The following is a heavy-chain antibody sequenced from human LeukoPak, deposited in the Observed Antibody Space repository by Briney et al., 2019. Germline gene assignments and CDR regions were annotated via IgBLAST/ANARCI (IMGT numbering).Heavy chain of an antibody. CDR1: GFTFSSHW. J-gene: IGHJ4*02. CDR3: AKDLLAGYSGYVIVD. CDR2: IKYDASST. D-gene: IGHD5-12*01. Sequence: PGGSLRLSCADSGFTFSSHWMHWVRQAPGKGLVWVSRIKYDASSTSYADSVKGRFTISRDDSKNTLYLQMNSLRAEDTALYFCAKDLLAGYSGYVIVDWGQGTLVTVSS. V-gene: IGHV3-74*01.